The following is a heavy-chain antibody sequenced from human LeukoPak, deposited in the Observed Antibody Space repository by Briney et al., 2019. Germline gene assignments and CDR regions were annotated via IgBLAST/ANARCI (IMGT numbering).Heavy chain of an antibody. J-gene: IGHJ3*02. V-gene: IGHV4-59*01. CDR3: ARDLENGDAFDI. CDR1: GGSISSYY. Sequence: PSATLSLTCTVAGGSISSYYWGWIRQPPGKGLEWIGYIYYSGSTNYNPSLKSRVTISVDTSKNQFSLKLSSVTAADTAVYYCARDLENGDAFDIWGQGTMVTVSS. CDR2: IYYSGST. D-gene: IGHD1-1*01.